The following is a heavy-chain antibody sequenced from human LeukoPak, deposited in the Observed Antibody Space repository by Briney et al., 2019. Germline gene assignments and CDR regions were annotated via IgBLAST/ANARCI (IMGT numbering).Heavy chain of an antibody. CDR3: VRGWYYFDY. V-gene: IGHV4-61*02. D-gene: IGHD6-19*01. CDR1: GGSISSGSYY. Sequence: SETLSFTCTVSGGSISSGSYYWSWIRQPAGKGLEWIGRIYTSGSTNYNPSLKSRVTISVDTSKNQFSLKLSSVTAADTAVYYCVRGWYYFDYWGQGTLVTVSS. J-gene: IGHJ4*02. CDR2: IYTSGST.